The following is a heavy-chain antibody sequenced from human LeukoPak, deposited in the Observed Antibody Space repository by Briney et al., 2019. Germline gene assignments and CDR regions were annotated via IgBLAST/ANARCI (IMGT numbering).Heavy chain of an antibody. V-gene: IGHV3-30*04. Sequence: HPGGSLRLSCAASGFTFSSFAMHWVRQAPGKGLEWVAVISSNGGDTNYAGSVKGRFTISRDNSKNTLYLQMNSLRAEDTAVYYCARDPTTRSNRAQFYSDYWGQGTLVIVSS. CDR1: GFTFSSFA. CDR2: ISSNGGDT. CDR3: ARDPTTRSNRAQFYSDY. J-gene: IGHJ4*02. D-gene: IGHD4-17*01.